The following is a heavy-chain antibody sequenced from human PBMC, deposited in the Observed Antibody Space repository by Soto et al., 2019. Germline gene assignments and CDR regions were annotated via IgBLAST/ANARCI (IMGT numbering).Heavy chain of an antibody. Sequence: QVQLVESGGGAVQPGRSLRLSCAASGFTFRTYGMHWVRQAPGKGLEWLAIISNNGTNKYYADSVKGRFTISRDNSRDRLFLQMNSLRGEDTAIYYCAKVIRADSTSSNFYYYSGLDVWGQGTTVTVS. D-gene: IGHD6-6*01. CDR3: AKVIRADSTSSNFYYYSGLDV. CDR1: GFTFRTYG. V-gene: IGHV3-30*18. J-gene: IGHJ6*02. CDR2: ISNNGTNK.